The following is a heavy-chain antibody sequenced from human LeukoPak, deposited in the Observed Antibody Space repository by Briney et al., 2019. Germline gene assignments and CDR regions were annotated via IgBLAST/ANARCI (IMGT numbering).Heavy chain of an antibody. V-gene: IGHV4-34*01. J-gene: IGHJ5*02. D-gene: IGHD4-17*01. CDR1: GGSFSGYY. CDR3: ARGSDYGDYFWFGP. CDR2: INHSGST. Sequence: SETLSLTCAVCGGSFSGYYWSWIRQPPGKGLEWIGEINHSGSTNYNPSLKSRVTISVDTSKNQFSLKLDSVTAADTAVYYCARGSDYGDYFWFGPWGQGTLVTVSS.